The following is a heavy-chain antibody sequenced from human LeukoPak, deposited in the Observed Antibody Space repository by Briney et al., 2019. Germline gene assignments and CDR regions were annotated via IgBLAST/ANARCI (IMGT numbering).Heavy chain of an antibody. CDR2: INHSGST. D-gene: IGHD6-19*01. J-gene: IGHJ4*02. CDR1: GGSFSGYY. V-gene: IGHV4-34*01. Sequence: PSETLSLTCAVYGGSFSGYYWSWIRQPPGKGLEWIGEINHSGSTNYNPSLKSRVTISVDTSKNQFSLKLSSVTAADTAVYYCARGSSGWRTFDYWGQGTLVTVSS. CDR3: ARGSSGWRTFDY.